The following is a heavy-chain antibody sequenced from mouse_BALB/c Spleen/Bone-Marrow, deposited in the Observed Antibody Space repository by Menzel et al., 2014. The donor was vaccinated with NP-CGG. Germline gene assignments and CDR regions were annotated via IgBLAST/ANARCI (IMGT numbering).Heavy chain of an antibody. CDR2: INPESNTI. J-gene: IGHJ3*01. CDR1: GFDFSRYW. CDR3: ARLGYYGWFAY. V-gene: IGHV4-1*02. D-gene: IGHD2-3*01. Sequence: EVMLVESGGGLVQPGGSLKLSCAASGFDFSRYWMSWVRQAPGKGLQWIGEINPESNTINYTPYLKDKFIISRDNAKNTLYLQMSKVRSEDTALYCCARLGYYGWFAYWGQGTLVTVSA.